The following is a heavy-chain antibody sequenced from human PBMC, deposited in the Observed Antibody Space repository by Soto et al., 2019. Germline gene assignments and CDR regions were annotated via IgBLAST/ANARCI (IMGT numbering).Heavy chain of an antibody. V-gene: IGHV1-58*01. Sequence: GASVKVSCKASGFTFTSSAVQWVRQARGQRLEWIGWIVVGSGNTSYAQKFQERVTITRGMSTSTAYMELSSLRSEDTAVYYCAAWYYDYVWGSYRRPLFDIWGQGTMVTVSS. CDR3: AAWYYDYVWGSYRRPLFDI. J-gene: IGHJ3*02. CDR1: GFTFTSSA. CDR2: IVVGSGNT. D-gene: IGHD3-16*02.